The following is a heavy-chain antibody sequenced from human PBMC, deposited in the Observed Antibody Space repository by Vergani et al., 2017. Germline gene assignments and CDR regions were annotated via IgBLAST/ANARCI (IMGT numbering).Heavy chain of an antibody. D-gene: IGHD6-13*01. Sequence: EVQLVESGGGLVKPGGSLRLSCAASGFTFSSYSMNWVRQAPGKGLEWVSSISSSSSYIYYADSVKGRFTISRDNAKNSLYLQMNSLRAEDTAVYYCARDMSERQQLVQESDYWGQGTLVTVSS. V-gene: IGHV3-21*01. CDR1: GFTFSSYS. CDR2: ISSSSSYI. J-gene: IGHJ4*02. CDR3: ARDMSERQQLVQESDY.